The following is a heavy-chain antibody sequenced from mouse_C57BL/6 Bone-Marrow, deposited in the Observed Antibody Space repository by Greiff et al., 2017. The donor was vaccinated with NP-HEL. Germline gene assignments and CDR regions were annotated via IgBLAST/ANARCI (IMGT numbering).Heavy chain of an antibody. CDR1: GYTFTSYW. J-gene: IGHJ2*01. Sequence: QVQLQQPGAELVMPGASVKLSCKASGYTFTSYWMPWVQQRPGQGLEWIGAIDPSGSYTNYPHNFKGQSTLTVDKPYSTAYMQLSSLTSEDSAVYYCARWPFDYWGQGTTLTVSS. V-gene: IGHV1-69*01. CDR3: ARWPFDY. CDR2: IDPSGSYT.